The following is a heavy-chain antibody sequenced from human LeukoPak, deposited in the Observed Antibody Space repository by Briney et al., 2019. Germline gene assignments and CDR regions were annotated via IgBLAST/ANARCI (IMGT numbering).Heavy chain of an antibody. CDR3: AKSTYWSNPYYFDY. J-gene: IGHJ4*02. CDR1: GFTFSSYA. D-gene: IGHD2-2*01. CDR2: ISGSGGST. V-gene: IGHV3-23*01. Sequence: GGSLRLSCAASGFTFSSYAMSWVRQAPGKGLEWVSAISGSGGSTYYANYVKGRFTISRDNSKNTLYLQMNSLRAEDTAVYYCAKSTYWSNPYYFDYWGQGTLVTVSS.